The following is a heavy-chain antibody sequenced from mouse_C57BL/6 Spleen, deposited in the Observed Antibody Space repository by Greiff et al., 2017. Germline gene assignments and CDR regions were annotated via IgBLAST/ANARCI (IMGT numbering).Heavy chain of an antibody. CDR3: AREGDDGPDWYFDV. V-gene: IGHV1-18*01. CDR1: GYTFTDYN. D-gene: IGHD2-3*01. J-gene: IGHJ1*03. Sequence: EVQLQQSGPELVKPGASVKIPCKASGYTFTDYNMDWVKQSHGKSLEWIGDINPNNGGTIYNQKFKGKATLTVDKSSSAAYMELRSLTSEDTAGYYGAREGDDGPDWYFDVWGTGTTVTVSS. CDR2: INPNNGGT.